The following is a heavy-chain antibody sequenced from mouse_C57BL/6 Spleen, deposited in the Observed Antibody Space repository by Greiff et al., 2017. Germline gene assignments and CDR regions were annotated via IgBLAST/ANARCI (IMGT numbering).Heavy chain of an antibody. V-gene: IGHV1-82*01. D-gene: IGHD3-3*01. J-gene: IGHJ1*03. Sequence: QVQLQQSGPELVKPGASVKISCKASGYAFSSSWMNWVKQRPGKGLEWIGRIYPGDGDTNYNGKFKGKATLTADKSSSTAYMQLSSLTSEDSAVYFCARGDERYFDVWGTGTTVTVSS. CDR3: ARGDERYFDV. CDR1: GYAFSSSW. CDR2: IYPGDGDT.